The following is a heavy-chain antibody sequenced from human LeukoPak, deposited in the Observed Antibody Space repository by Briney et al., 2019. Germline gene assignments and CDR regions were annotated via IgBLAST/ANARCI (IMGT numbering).Heavy chain of an antibody. CDR1: GYTFTSDY. CDR3: ARVGITGTRFEFDY. Sequence: APRRVSSKASGYTFTSDYMHWGRHAPVQGLEWMGIINPSGGSTSYAQKFQGRVTMTRDTSTSTVYMELSSLRSEDTAVYYCARVGITGTRFEFDYWGQGTLVTVSS. V-gene: IGHV1-46*01. CDR2: INPSGGST. D-gene: IGHD1-20*01. J-gene: IGHJ4*02.